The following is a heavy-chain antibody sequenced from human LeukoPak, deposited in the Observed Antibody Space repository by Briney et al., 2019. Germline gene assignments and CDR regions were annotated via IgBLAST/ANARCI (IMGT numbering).Heavy chain of an antibody. V-gene: IGHV4-59*11. CDR1: GGSISSHY. D-gene: IGHD5-18*01. CDR3: AREAGYSYGYGSLDY. J-gene: IGHJ4*02. CDR2: IHYSGST. Sequence: PSETLSLTCPVSGGSISSHYWSWIRQPPGKGLEGIGYIHYSGSTSYNPSLKSRVTISVDTSKNQFSLKLAYVTAAGTAVYYCAREAGYSYGYGSLDYWGEGTGVSVFS.